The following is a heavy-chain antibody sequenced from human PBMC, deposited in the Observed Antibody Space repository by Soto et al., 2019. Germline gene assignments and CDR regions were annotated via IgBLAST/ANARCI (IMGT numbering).Heavy chain of an antibody. D-gene: IGHD2-15*01. CDR1: GGTFSSYA. CDR2: IIPIFGTA. V-gene: IGHV1-69*13. J-gene: IGHJ6*02. CDR3: ARRAAYYYYGMDV. Sequence: SVKVSCKASGGTFSSYAISWVRQAPGQGLEWMGGIIPIFGTANYAQKFQGRVTITADESTSTAYMELSSLRSEDTAVYYCARRAAYYYYGMDVWGQGTTVTVSS.